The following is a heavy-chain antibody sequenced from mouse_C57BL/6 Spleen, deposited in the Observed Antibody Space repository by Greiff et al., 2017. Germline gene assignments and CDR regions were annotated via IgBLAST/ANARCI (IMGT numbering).Heavy chain of an antibody. Sequence: QVQLQQSGAELARPGASVKMSCKASGYTFTSYTMHWVKQRPGQGLEWIGYINPSSGYTKYNQKFKDKATLTADKSSSTAYMQLSSLTSEDSAVYYCARETYYGSSPAWFAYWGQGTLVTVSA. CDR2: INPSSGYT. CDR1: GYTFTSYT. V-gene: IGHV1-4*01. CDR3: ARETYYGSSPAWFAY. J-gene: IGHJ3*01. D-gene: IGHD1-1*01.